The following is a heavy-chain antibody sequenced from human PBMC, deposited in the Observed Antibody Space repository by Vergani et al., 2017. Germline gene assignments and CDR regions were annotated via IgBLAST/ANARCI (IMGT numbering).Heavy chain of an antibody. J-gene: IGHJ4*02. CDR3: AKENERSDYFDS. CDR2: IMPMFGTP. Sequence: QVQLVQSGAEVKKPGSSVKVSCKASGDSFTNYVMSWVQQTPGQGLEWMGGIMPMFGTPNYAQKFLGRVTITADESTSTAYLELNSLTLEDTAVYYCAKENERSDYFDSWGQGSLVTVSS. CDR1: GDSFTNYV. D-gene: IGHD1-1*01. V-gene: IGHV1-69*12.